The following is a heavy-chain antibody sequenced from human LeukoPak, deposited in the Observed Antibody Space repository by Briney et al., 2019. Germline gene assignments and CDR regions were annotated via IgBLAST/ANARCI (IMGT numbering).Heavy chain of an antibody. J-gene: IGHJ4*02. V-gene: IGHV3-74*01. CDR3: ARDGGAWLDY. CDR1: GFTFGSSW. Sequence: GGPLRLSCAASGFTFGSSWMHWVRQAPGEGLVWVSRINTDGSSTRYADSVKGRFTISRDNAKNTLYLQMNSLRAEDTAVYYCARDGGAWLDYWGQGTLVTVSS. CDR2: INTDGSST. D-gene: IGHD3-16*01.